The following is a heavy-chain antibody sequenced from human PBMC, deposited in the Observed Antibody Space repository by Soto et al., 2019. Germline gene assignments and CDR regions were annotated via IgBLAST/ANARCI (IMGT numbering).Heavy chain of an antibody. CDR2: IYYIGST. V-gene: IGHV4-31*03. D-gene: IGHD6-6*01. CDR3: ARWGIAARVYGMDG. CDR1: GGSISSGCYY. Sequence: PSETLSLTCTVSGGSISSGCYYWSWIRQHPGKGLEWIGYIYYIGSTYYNPSLKSRVTISVETSKNQFSLKLIAVTAADTAVYYCARWGIAARVYGMDGWGQGTTVTVSS. J-gene: IGHJ6*02.